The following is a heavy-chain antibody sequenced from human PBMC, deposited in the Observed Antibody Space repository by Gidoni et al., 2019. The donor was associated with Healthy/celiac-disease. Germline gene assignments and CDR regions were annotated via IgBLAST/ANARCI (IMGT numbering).Heavy chain of an antibody. D-gene: IGHD1-26*01. J-gene: IGHJ4*02. Sequence: QLQLQESGPGLVKPSETLSLTCTVSGGSISSSRYYWGWFRQPPGKGLEWIGCIYYSGSTYYNPYLKSRVTISVDTSKNQFSLKLSSVTAADTAVYYCARSIEVGATTRPIDYWGQGTLVTVSS. CDR1: GGSISSSRYY. V-gene: IGHV4-39*07. CDR2: IYYSGST. CDR3: ARSIEVGATTRPIDY.